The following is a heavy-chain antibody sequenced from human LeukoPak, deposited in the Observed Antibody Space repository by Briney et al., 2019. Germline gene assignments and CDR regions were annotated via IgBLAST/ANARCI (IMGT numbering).Heavy chain of an antibody. CDR2: ISSSSSYI. J-gene: IGHJ4*02. V-gene: IGHV3-21*01. CDR1: GFIFSNYW. Sequence: GGSLRLSCAASGFIFSNYWMGWVRQAPGKRPEWVSSISSSSSYIYYADSVKGRFTISRDNAKNSLYLQMNSLRAEDTAVYYCARDRGGVAGIDYWGQGTLVTVSS. CDR3: ARDRGGVAGIDY. D-gene: IGHD6-19*01.